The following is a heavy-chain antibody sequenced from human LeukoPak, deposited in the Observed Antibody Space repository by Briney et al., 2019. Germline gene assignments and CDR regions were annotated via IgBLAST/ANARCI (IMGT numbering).Heavy chain of an antibody. D-gene: IGHD6-13*01. CDR1: GGSISSGDYY. V-gene: IGHV4-30-4*01. J-gene: IGHJ4*02. Sequence: PSETLSLTCTVSGGSISSGDYYWSWIRQPPGKGLGWIGYIYYSGSTYYNPSLKSRVTISVDTSKNQFSLKLSSVTAADTAVYYCARYSSSWFPDYWGQGTLVTVSS. CDR3: ARYSSSWFPDY. CDR2: IYYSGST.